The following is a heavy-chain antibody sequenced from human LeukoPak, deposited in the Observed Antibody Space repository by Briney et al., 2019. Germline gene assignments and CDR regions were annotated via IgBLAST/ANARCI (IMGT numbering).Heavy chain of an antibody. V-gene: IGHV3-9*01. CDR2: ISWNSGSI. CDR3: AKAYSGSYHHAFDI. Sequence: QTGGSLRLSCAASGFTFDDYAMHWVRQAPGKGLEWVSGISWNSGSIGYADSVKGRFTISRDNAKNSLYLQMNSVRAEDTALYYCAKAYSGSYHHAFDIWGQGTMVTVSS. D-gene: IGHD1-26*01. CDR1: GFTFDDYA. J-gene: IGHJ3*02.